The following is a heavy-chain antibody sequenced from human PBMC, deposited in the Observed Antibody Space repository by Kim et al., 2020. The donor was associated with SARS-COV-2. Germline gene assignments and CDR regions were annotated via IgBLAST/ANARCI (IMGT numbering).Heavy chain of an antibody. CDR2: IKQDGSEK. J-gene: IGHJ4*02. V-gene: IGHV3-7*01. CDR3: ARGTMETTNDRVVDQ. D-gene: IGHD4-17*01. Sequence: GGSLRLSCVASGFTLSSSWMTWIRQAPGRGLEWVANIKQDGSEKYYVDSVKGRFIVSRDNARNSLFLQMNSLRVGDTAVYYCARGTMETTNDRVVDQWGQGTPVTV. CDR1: GFTLSSSW.